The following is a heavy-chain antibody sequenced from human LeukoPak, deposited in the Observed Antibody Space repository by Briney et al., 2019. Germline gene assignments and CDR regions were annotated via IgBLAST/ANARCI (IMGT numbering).Heavy chain of an antibody. V-gene: IGHV4-4*02. CDR2: IYHSGST. Sequence: PSGTLSLTCAVSGGSISSSNWWSWVRQPPGKGLEWIGEIYHSGSTNYNPSLKSRVTISVDKSKNQFSLKLSSVTAADTAVYYCARYQPDSYSSSWYNDYYYYGMDVWGQGTTVTVSS. D-gene: IGHD6-13*01. CDR1: GGSISSSNW. J-gene: IGHJ6*02. CDR3: ARYQPDSYSSSWYNDYYYYGMDV.